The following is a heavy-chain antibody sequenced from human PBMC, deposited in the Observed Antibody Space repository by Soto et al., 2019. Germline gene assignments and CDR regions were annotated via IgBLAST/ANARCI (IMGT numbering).Heavy chain of an antibody. CDR3: AKETYYYGSGTYYGMDV. CDR1: GFTFSSYG. J-gene: IGHJ6*02. CDR2: ISYDGSNK. D-gene: IGHD3-10*01. Sequence: GSLILSCAASGFTFSSYGMHWVRQAPGKGLEWVAVISYDGSNKYYADSVKGRFTISRDNSKNTLYLQMNSLRAEDTAVYYCAKETYYYGSGTYYGMDVWGQGTTVTVSS. V-gene: IGHV3-30*18.